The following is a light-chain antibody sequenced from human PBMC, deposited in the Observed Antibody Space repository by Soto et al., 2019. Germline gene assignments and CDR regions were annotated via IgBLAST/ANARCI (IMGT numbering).Light chain of an antibody. J-gene: IGKJ1*01. CDR2: GAS. CDR1: QSVSSSY. V-gene: IGKV3-20*01. CDR3: QQYGSSTPCT. Sequence: SVLMRSPGALSLSPGERATLSCRASQSVSSSYLAWYQQKPGQPPRLLLYGASSRATAITARFSGSGPATAFTLPIRRLEHADFAVSYCQQYGSSTPCTFGQGTKGDIK.